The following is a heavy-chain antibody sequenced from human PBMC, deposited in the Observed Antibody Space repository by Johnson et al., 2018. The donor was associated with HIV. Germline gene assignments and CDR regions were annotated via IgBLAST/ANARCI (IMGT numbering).Heavy chain of an antibody. CDR3: ARGGDYYDSSGYNAFDI. CDR1: GFTFDDYG. Sequence: VQLVESGGGVVRPGGSLRLSCAASGFTFDDYGMRWVRQAPGKGLEWVSGINWNGGSTGYADSVKGRFTISRDNAKNSLYLQMNSLRDEDTALYYCARGGDYYDSSGYNAFDIWGQGTMVIVSS. CDR2: INWNGGST. J-gene: IGHJ3*02. V-gene: IGHV3-20*04. D-gene: IGHD3-22*01.